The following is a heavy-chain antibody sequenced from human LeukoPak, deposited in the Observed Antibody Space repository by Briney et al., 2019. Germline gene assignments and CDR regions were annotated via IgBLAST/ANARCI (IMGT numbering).Heavy chain of an antibody. J-gene: IGHJ6*02. D-gene: IGHD6-19*01. CDR1: GSTFSSYW. Sequence: GGSLRLSCAASGSTFSSYWMPWVRQAPGKGLVWVSRINSDGSSTSYADSVKGRFTISRDNAKTTLYLQMNSLRAEDTAVYYCARAGSSGWLLYYGMDVWGQGTTVTVSS. V-gene: IGHV3-74*01. CDR3: ARAGSSGWLLYYGMDV. CDR2: INSDGSST.